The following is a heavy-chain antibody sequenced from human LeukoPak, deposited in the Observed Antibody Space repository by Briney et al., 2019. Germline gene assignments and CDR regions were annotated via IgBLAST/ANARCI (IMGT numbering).Heavy chain of an antibody. D-gene: IGHD3-22*01. J-gene: IGHJ4*02. Sequence: SETLSLTCTVSGGSISSYYWSWIRQPPGKGLEWSGYVYYSGSTNYNPSLKSRVTISVDTSKNQFSLKLSSVTAADTAVYYCASFPHYYDSSGYYHTNVDYWGQGTLVTVSS. CDR2: VYYSGST. CDR1: GGSISSYY. V-gene: IGHV4-59*01. CDR3: ASFPHYYDSSGYYHTNVDY.